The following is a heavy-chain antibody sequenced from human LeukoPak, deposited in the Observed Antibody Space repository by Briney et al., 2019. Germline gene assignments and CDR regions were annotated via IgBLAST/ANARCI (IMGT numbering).Heavy chain of an antibody. CDR2: IKQDGSEK. D-gene: IGHD3-10*01. CDR1: GFTFSSYW. CDR3: ASRSYYYGSGSYNY. J-gene: IGHJ4*02. V-gene: IGHV3-7*01. Sequence: GGSLRLSCAASGFTFSSYWMNWVRQAPGKGLEWVANIKQDGSEKYYVDSVKGRFTISRDNAKNSLYLQMNSLRAEDTAVYYCASRSYYYGSGSYNYWGQGTPVTVSS.